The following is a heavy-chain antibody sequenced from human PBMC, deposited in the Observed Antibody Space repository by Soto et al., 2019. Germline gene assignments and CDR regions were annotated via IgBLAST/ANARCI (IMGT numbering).Heavy chain of an antibody. Sequence: QINLKESAPTVVKPTKTLTLTCTFSGFSLSSSGAAVGWIRQPTGRALERVALIYLEDDKRYNRYNPCLDGRVSGTKDTSKNQVPLTLTNVDPADTATYFCAPRATMTMFVLVIDKVFCFDPWCQGTRVIVSS. D-gene: IGHD3-10*01. CDR1: GFSLSSSGAA. CDR3: APRATMTMFVLVIDKVFCFDP. V-gene: IGHV2-5*02. CDR2: IYLEDDK. J-gene: IGHJ5*02.